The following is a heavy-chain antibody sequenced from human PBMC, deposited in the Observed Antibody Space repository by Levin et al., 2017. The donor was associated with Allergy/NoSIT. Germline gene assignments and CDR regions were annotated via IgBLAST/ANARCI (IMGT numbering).Heavy chain of an antibody. Sequence: SGGSLRLSCAASGFTFSTYGMHWVRQAPGKGLEWVAVIWYDGSNKYYADSVKGRFTISRDNSKNTLYLQMNSLRAEDTAKYYCVTENRVRAGSRWEVNWFDPWGQGTLVTVSS. D-gene: IGHD6-13*01. CDR2: IWYDGSNK. J-gene: IGHJ5*02. CDR1: GFTFSTYG. V-gene: IGHV3-33*01. CDR3: VTENRVRAGSRWEVNWFDP.